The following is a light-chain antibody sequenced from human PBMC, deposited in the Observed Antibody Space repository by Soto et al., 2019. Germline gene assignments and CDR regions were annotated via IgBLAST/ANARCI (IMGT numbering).Light chain of an antibody. Sequence: QSVLTQSSSASASLGSSVKLTCTLSSGHTDYDVAWHQQQPGKAPRFLMKLEGSGAYNLGSGVPDRFSGATSGADGYLSIYNLQYEDEAAYYCENGHSYTHVFGTGTKLTVL. CDR2: LEGSGAY. V-gene: IGLV4-60*02. J-gene: IGLJ1*01. CDR3: ENGHSYTHV. CDR1: SGHTDYD.